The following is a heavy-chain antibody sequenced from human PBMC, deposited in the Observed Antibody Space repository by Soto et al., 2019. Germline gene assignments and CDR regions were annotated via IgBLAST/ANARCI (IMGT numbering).Heavy chain of an antibody. D-gene: IGHD2-2*02. Sequence: SETLSLTCTVSGGSISSSSYYWGWIRQPPGEGLEWIGYIYYRGSTYYNPSLESRLTLLVDTSKNQFSLKLRSVTAADTAVYYCARVAIACPSSSCYNHYYYSLDVWGQGTTVTVSS. CDR1: GGSISSSSYY. CDR2: IYYRGST. CDR3: ARVAIACPSSSCYNHYYYSLDV. J-gene: IGHJ6*02. V-gene: IGHV4-30-4*08.